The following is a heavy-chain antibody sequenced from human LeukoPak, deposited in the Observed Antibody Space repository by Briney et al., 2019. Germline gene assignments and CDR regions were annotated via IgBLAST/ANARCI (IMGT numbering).Heavy chain of an antibody. CDR3: AREFYYYDSSGYYR. V-gene: IGHV1-2*02. J-gene: IGHJ4*02. D-gene: IGHD3-22*01. Sequence: ASVKVSCKASGYTLTGYYMHWVRQAPGQGLEWMGWINPNSGGTNYAQKFQGRVTMTRDTSISTAYMELSRLRSDDTAVYYCAREFYYYDSSGYYRWGQGTLVTVSS. CDR2: INPNSGGT. CDR1: GYTLTGYY.